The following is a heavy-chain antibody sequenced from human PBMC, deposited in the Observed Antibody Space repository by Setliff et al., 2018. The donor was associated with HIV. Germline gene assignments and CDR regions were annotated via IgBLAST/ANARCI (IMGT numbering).Heavy chain of an antibody. CDR3: ARLGDSGYDFRGYFDY. D-gene: IGHD5-12*01. CDR2: IYSNGIT. J-gene: IGHJ4*02. Sequence: TLSLTCTVSGGSIGVDCWSWIRQPPGKGLEWIGYIYSNGITRYNPSLKSRVTISLDTSKIEFSLTLKSVTAADTAIYFCARLGDSGYDFRGYFDYWGQGKLVTVSS. V-gene: IGHV4-4*09. CDR1: GGSIGVDC.